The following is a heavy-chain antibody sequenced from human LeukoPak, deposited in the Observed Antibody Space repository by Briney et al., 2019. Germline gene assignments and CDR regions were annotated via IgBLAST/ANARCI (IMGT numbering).Heavy chain of an antibody. CDR2: IYYSGST. J-gene: IGHJ4*02. CDR3: AKGWQMATIMTYFDY. D-gene: IGHD5-24*01. Sequence: PSETLSLTCTVSGGSIGNYYWGWIRQPPGKELEWLGYIYYSGSTNYNPSLKSRVTMSVDTSKNQFSLRLSSVTAEDTAVYYCAKGWQMATIMTYFDYWGQGTLVTVSS. CDR1: GGSIGNYY. V-gene: IGHV4-59*01.